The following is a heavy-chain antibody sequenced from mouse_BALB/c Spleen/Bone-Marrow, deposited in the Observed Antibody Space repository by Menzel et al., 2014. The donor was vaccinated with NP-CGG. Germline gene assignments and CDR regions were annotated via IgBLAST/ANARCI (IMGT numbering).Heavy chain of an antibody. V-gene: IGHV1-54*03. CDR3: ARSRTGFAY. CDR1: GYAFTNYL. CDR2: INPGSGGT. Sequence: VNVVESGAELVRPGTSVKVSCKASGYAFTNYLIEWVKQRPEQGLEWIGVINPGSGGTNYNEKFKGKATLTADKSSSXAYXQLSSLTSDDSAVYFCARSRTGFAYWGQGTLVTVSA. J-gene: IGHJ3*01.